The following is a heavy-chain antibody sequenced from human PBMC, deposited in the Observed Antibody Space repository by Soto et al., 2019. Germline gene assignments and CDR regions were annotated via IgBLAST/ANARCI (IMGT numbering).Heavy chain of an antibody. CDR1: GYTFTGYY. D-gene: IGHD2-2*01. CDR2: INPNSGGT. CDR3: ARDPKPCVYCSSTSCYFDP. V-gene: IGHV1-2*02. J-gene: IGHJ5*02. Sequence: ASVKVSCKASGYTFTGYYMHWVRQAPGQGLEWMGWINPNSGGTNYAQKFQGRVTMTRDTSISTAYMELSRLRSDDTAVYYCARDPKPCVYCSSTSCYFDPWGQGTLVTASS.